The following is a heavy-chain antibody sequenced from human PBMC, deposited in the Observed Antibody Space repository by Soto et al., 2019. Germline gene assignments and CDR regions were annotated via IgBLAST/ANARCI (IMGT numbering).Heavy chain of an antibody. V-gene: IGHV4-59*12. CDR3: ARGYGRNFDY. Sequence: SETLSLTCTVSGDSIISLDWSWIRQPPGKRLEWIGYIYYIGNSKYNPSLEGRVTISLDTSKNQFSLKLSSVTAADTAVYYCARGYGRNFDYWGQGTLVTVSS. J-gene: IGHJ4*02. D-gene: IGHD5-18*01. CDR1: GDSIISLD. CDR2: IYYIGNS.